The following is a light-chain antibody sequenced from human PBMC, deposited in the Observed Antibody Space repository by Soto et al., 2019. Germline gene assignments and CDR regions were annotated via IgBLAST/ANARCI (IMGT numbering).Light chain of an antibody. CDR3: AAWDDSLSVVV. CDR2: RNN. CDR1: SSNIGSNY. J-gene: IGLJ2*01. V-gene: IGLV1-47*01. Sequence: QSVLTQPPSASGTPGQRVTISCSGSSSNIGSNYVYWYQQLPGTAPKLLIYRNNQRPSGVPDRFSGSKSGTSASLAISGLRSEDEVDYYCAAWDDSLSVVVFGGGTKLTAL.